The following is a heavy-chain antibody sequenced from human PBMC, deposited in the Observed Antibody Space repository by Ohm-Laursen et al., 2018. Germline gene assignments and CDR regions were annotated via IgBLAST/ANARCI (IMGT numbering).Heavy chain of an antibody. CDR1: GGSISSYY. CDR2: IYYSGST. J-gene: IGHJ4*02. V-gene: IGHV4-59*01. D-gene: IGHD3-3*01. CDR3: ARDGKATIFGVVIRYFDY. Sequence: SDTLSLTCTVSGGSISSYYWSWIRQPPGKGLEWIGYIYYSGSTNYNPSLKSRVTISVDTSKSQFSLKLNSVTAADTAVYYCARDGKATIFGVVIRYFDYWGQGTLVTVSS.